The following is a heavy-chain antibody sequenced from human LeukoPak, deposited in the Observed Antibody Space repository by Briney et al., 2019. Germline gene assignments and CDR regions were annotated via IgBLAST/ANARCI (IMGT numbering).Heavy chain of an antibody. J-gene: IGHJ4*02. CDR1: GFTLSDYW. CDR3: AKGTGDTAYYFDF. V-gene: IGHV3-74*01. Sequence: GGSLRLSCAASGFTLSDYWMNWVRQAPGKGLAWVSRISSDGSDTGYADSVKGRFTISRDNSENTLYLQMSGLRAEDTAIYYCAKGTGDTAYYFDFWGQGVLVTVSS. CDR2: ISSDGSDT. D-gene: IGHD7-27*01.